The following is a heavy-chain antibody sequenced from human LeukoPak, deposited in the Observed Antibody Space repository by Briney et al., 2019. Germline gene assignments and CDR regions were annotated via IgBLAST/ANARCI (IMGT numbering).Heavy chain of an antibody. V-gene: IGHV3-66*01. CDR2: IYSDGST. Sequence: GGSLRLSCAASGFTFSSYAMSWVRQAPGKGLEWVSVIYSDGSTYYADSVKGRFSISRDNSKNSLSLQMNSLRAEDTAVYYCARDRNDYGDYRGYFQHWGQGTLVTVSS. D-gene: IGHD4-17*01. CDR1: GFTFSSYA. J-gene: IGHJ1*01. CDR3: ARDRNDYGDYRGYFQH.